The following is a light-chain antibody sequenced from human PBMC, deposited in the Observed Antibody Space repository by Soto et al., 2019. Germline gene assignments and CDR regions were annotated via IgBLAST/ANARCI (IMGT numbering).Light chain of an antibody. CDR3: QQYGSSPPT. CDR2: AAS. V-gene: IGKV3-20*01. J-gene: IGKJ2*01. Sequence: EIVLTQSPGTLSLSPGERATLSCRASQSVTSTYLAWYQQKPGQAPRLLIYAASSRATGIPEMFSGSGSGKDFTLTITRLEPEDFAVYSCQQYGSSPPTFGQGTKLEIK. CDR1: QSVTSTY.